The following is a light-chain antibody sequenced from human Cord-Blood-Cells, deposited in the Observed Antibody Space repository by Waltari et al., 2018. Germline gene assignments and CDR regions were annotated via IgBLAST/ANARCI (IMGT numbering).Light chain of an antibody. V-gene: IGLV2-8*01. Sequence: QSALTQPPSASGSPGKSVTISCTGTSSDVGGSNYVSWYQQHPGKAPKLMIYEVSKRPSGVPDRFSGSKSGNTASLTVSGLQAEDEADYYCSSYAGSNSYVFGTGTKVTVL. CDR1: SSDVGGSNY. CDR3: SSYAGSNSYV. J-gene: IGLJ1*01. CDR2: EVS.